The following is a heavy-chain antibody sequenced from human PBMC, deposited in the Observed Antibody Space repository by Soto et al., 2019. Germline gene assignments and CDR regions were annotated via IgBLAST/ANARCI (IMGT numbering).Heavy chain of an antibody. CDR1: GDSISRNGNY. V-gene: IGHV4-31*03. CDR3: ARVRVVKQPSPTTAPLHFDC. D-gene: IGHD1-1*01. CDR2: IHYSGST. J-gene: IGHJ4*02. Sequence: QVQLQESGPGLVRPSETLSLTCTVSGDSISRNGNYWSWIRQHPGQGLEWIGYIHYSGSTYYTPSLKSRVTISVDRSKNQCSLNLTSVTAADTAVDFCARVRVVKQPSPTTAPLHFDCWGQGALVTVSS.